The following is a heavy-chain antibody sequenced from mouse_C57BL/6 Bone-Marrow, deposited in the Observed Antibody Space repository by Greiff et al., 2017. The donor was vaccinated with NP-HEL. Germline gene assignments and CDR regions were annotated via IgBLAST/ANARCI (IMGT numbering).Heavy chain of an antibody. D-gene: IGHD2-3*01. Sequence: VQLKESGPGLVAPSQSLSITCTVSGFSLTSYAISWVRQPPGKGLEWLGVIWTGGGTTYNSALKSRLSISKDNSKSQVFLKMNSLQTDDTARYYCARSYDGYPWFAYWGQGTLVTVSA. CDR2: IWTGGGT. J-gene: IGHJ3*01. V-gene: IGHV2-9-1*01. CDR3: ARSYDGYPWFAY. CDR1: GFSLTSYA.